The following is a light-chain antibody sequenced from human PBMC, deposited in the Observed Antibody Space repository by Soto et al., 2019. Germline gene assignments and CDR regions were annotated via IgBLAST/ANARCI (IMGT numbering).Light chain of an antibody. Sequence: EIVMTQSPATLSVSPGGRATLSCRASQSISDTLAWYQQKPGQAPRLLIYGASNRATGIPARFSGSGSGTDFTLTISSLEPEDFAVYYCQQYGSSPATFGQGTKVDIK. CDR3: QQYGSSPAT. CDR1: QSISDT. V-gene: IGKV3D-15*02. J-gene: IGKJ1*01. CDR2: GAS.